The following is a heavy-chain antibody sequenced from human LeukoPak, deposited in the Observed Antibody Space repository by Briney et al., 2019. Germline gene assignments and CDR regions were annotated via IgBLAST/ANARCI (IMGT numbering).Heavy chain of an antibody. CDR2: ISSSSSYI. D-gene: IGHD3-3*01. Sequence: GGSLRLSCAASGFTFSSYSMNRVRQAPGKGLEWVSSISSSSSYIYYADSVKGRFTISRDNAKNSLYLQMNSLRAEDTAVYYCARVEPPDFWSGYYTGLYFDYWGQGTLVTVSS. CDR3: ARVEPPDFWSGYYTGLYFDY. CDR1: GFTFSSYS. J-gene: IGHJ4*02. V-gene: IGHV3-21*01.